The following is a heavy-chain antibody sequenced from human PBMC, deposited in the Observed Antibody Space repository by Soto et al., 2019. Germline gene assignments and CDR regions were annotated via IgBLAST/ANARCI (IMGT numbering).Heavy chain of an antibody. CDR1: GGTFSSYA. CDR3: ARLSPLEGYSSSIYWFDP. V-gene: IGHV1-69*06. CDR2: IIPIFGTA. D-gene: IGHD6-6*01. Sequence: QVQLVQSGAEVKKPGSSVKVSCKASGGTFSSYAISWVRQAPGQGLEWMGGIIPIFGTANYAQKFQGRVTITADKSTSTAYMELSSLRSEDRAVYYCARLSPLEGYSSSIYWFDPWGQGTLVTVSS. J-gene: IGHJ5*02.